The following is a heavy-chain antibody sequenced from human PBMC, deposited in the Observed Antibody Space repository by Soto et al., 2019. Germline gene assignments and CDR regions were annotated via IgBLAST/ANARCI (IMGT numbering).Heavy chain of an antibody. V-gene: IGHV4-59*01. J-gene: IGHJ4*02. CDR1: GGSISSYY. Sequence: SETLSLTCTVSGGSISSYYWSWIRQPPGKGLEWIGYIYYSGSTNYNPSLKSRVTISVDTSKNQFSLKLSSVTAADTAVYYCARARFAGPFDYWGQGTLVTVSS. CDR3: ARARFAGPFDY. CDR2: IYYSGST.